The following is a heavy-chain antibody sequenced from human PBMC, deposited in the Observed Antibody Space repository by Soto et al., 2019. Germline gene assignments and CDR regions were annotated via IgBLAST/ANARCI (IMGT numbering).Heavy chain of an antibody. CDR2: IYYSGST. CDR3: ARDLSAAAGTDAYYYYGMDV. V-gene: IGHV4-30-4*01. CDR1: GGSISSGDYY. Sequence: PSETLSLTCTVSGGSISSGDYYWSWIRQPPGKGLEWIGYIYYSGSTYYNPSLKSRVTISVDTSKNQFSLKLSSVTAADTAVYYCARDLSAAAGTDAYYYYGMDVWGQGTTVTVSS. J-gene: IGHJ6*02. D-gene: IGHD6-13*01.